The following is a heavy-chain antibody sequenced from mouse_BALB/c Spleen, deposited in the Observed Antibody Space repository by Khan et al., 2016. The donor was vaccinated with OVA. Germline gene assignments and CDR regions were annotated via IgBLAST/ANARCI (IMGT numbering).Heavy chain of an antibody. CDR1: GYSITSDYA. D-gene: IGHD2-10*02. CDR3: ARVYGGDFDY. J-gene: IGHJ2*01. Sequence: EVELVESGPGLVKPSQSLSLTCTVTGYSITSDYAWNWIRQFPGNKLEWLGYISYSGNTNYNPSLQSRISVTRDTSKNQFFLQLNSLTTEDTATYYCARVYGGDFDYWGQGTTLTVSS. CDR2: ISYSGNT. V-gene: IGHV3-2*02.